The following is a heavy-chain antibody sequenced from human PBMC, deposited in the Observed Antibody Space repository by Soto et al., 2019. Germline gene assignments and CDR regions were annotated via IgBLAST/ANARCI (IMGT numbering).Heavy chain of an antibody. J-gene: IGHJ4*02. CDR3: VRGDGYYENNSDLAY. V-gene: IGHV3-30*03. CDR2: IKCKGSNK. Sequence: PGGSLRLSCAASGFTFSDYAIHWVRQAPGKGLEWVAAIKCKGSNKYYADSVKGRFTISRDNSKNTLYLQMNRLRAEDTAVYYCVRGDGYYENNSDLAYWGQGALVTVSS. D-gene: IGHD3-22*01. CDR1: GFTFSDYA.